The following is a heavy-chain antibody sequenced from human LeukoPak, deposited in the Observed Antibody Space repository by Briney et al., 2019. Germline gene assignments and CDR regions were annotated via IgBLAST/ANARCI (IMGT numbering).Heavy chain of an antibody. V-gene: IGHV4-34*01. Sequence: SETLSLTCAVYGGSFRNYYWSWIRQPPGKGLEWLGEINYSGNTNYNPSLKSRVTISGDTSKNQLFLKVNSVTAADTAVYYCARGAEEDLEWLSTYFDLWGRGTLVTVSS. D-gene: IGHD3-3*01. J-gene: IGHJ2*01. CDR2: INYSGNT. CDR3: ARGAEEDLEWLSTYFDL. CDR1: GGSFRNYY.